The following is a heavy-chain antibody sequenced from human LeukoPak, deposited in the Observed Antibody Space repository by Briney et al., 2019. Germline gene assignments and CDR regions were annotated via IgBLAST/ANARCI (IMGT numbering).Heavy chain of an antibody. J-gene: IGHJ6*03. CDR3: ARDQVAAGTFNYYYYMDV. CDR2: ISPSSGRT. D-gene: IGHD6-13*01. Sequence: ASVKVSCKASGYTFSVEYIHWVRQAPGHGLEWMGQISPSSGRTNYAQKFQGRVTMTRDTSISTAYMELSRLRSDDTAVYYCARDQVAAGTFNYYYYMDVWGEGTTVTVSS. V-gene: IGHV1-2*06. CDR1: GYTFSVEY.